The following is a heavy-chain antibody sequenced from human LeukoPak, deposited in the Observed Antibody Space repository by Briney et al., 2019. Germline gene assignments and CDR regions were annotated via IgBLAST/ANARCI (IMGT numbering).Heavy chain of an antibody. CDR2: VRSDGDIK. CDR3: AKDLPAAYFDY. J-gene: IGHJ4*02. D-gene: IGHD2-2*01. CDR1: GFTFSNYG. Sequence: AGSLRLSCAASGFTFSNYGMHWVRQAPGKGLEWVAFVRSDGDIKYYADSVKGRFTISRDNSRTTLYLQMNSLRAEDTAVYHCAKDLPAAYFDYWGQGTLVTVSS. V-gene: IGHV3-30*02.